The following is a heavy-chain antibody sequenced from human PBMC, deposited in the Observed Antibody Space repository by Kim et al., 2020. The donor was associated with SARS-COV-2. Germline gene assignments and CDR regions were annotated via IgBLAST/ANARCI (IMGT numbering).Heavy chain of an antibody. J-gene: IGHJ5*02. CDR2: GYYSGST. CDR3: SRARENCSTWLYP. CDR1: GDSISSDY. D-gene: IGHD2-2*01. V-gene: IGHV4-59*01. Sequence: SETLSLTCTVSGDSISSDYWSWIRQPPGTGLGLVWNGYYSGSTKTNPTLNSRRTISVATSKNQFSLRLSLISAAATATDYYSRARENCSTWLYP.